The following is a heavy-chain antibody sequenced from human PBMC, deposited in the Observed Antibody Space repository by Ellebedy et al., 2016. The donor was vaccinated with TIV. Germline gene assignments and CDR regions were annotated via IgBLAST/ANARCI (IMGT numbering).Heavy chain of an antibody. J-gene: IGHJ3*02. D-gene: IGHD3-10*01. CDR2: IGSSITTI. CDR3: ARGGGSRLNYAFDI. Sequence: GESLKISCAASRFTFSTYSMNSFRQAPGKGLEWVSYIGSSITTIYYADSVKGRFTISRDNAKNLLYLQMNSMRAEDTAVYYCARGGGSRLNYAFDIWGPGTMVTVSS. V-gene: IGHV3-48*04. CDR1: RFTFSTYS.